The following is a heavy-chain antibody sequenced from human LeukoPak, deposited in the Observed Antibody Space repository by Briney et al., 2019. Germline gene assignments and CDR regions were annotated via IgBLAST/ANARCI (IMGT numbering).Heavy chain of an antibody. D-gene: IGHD3-10*01. V-gene: IGHV4-38-2*02. CDR2: IYHRGTT. CDR3: ARLGAPSINYYGDRGYFDL. Sequence: SETLSLTCTVSGYSISSDYYWGWIRQPPGKGLEWIGNIYHRGTTYYNPSLKSRVTISVDTSKNQFSLKLSSVTAADTAVYYCARLGAPSINYYGDRGYFDLWGRGTLVTVSS. J-gene: IGHJ2*01. CDR1: GYSISSDYY.